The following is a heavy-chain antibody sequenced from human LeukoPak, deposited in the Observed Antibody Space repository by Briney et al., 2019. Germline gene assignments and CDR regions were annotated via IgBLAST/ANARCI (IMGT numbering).Heavy chain of an antibody. D-gene: IGHD3-3*01. CDR2: IYPGDSDT. J-gene: IGHJ5*02. V-gene: IGHV5-51*01. Sequence: GESLKISCKGSGYSFTSYWIGWVRQMPGKGLEWVGIIYPGDSDTRYSPSFQGQVPISADKSISTAYLQWSSLKASDTAMYYCARQGITIFGVVTEFDPWGQGTLVTVSS. CDR1: GYSFTSYW. CDR3: ARQGITIFGVVTEFDP.